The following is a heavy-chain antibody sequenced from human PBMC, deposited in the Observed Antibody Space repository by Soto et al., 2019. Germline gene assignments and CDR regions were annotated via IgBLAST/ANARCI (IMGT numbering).Heavy chain of an antibody. CDR3: ASGVGEYSSSSGPYYYGMDV. V-gene: IGHV1-18*01. CDR1: GGTFSSYA. Sequence: ASVKVSCKASGGTFSSYAISWVRQAPGQGLEWMGWISAYNGNTNYAQKLQGRVTMTTDTSTSTAYMELRSLRSDDTAVYYCASGVGEYSSSSGPYYYGMDVWGQGTTVTVSS. J-gene: IGHJ6*02. CDR2: ISAYNGNT. D-gene: IGHD6-6*01.